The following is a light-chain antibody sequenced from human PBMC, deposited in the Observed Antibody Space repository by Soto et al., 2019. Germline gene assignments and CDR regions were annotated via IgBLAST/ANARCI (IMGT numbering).Light chain of an antibody. CDR2: DAS. CDR1: QGIRND. J-gene: IGKJ3*01. V-gene: IGKV1-17*01. CDR3: QQYNAFSSSVT. Sequence: DIPMTQSPSSLSASVGDRVTITCRASQGIRNDLGWYQQKPGKAPKRLIYDASSLQSGVPSRFSGSGSGTEFTLTISSLQPEDFATYYCQQYNAFSSSVTFGPGTKVEIK.